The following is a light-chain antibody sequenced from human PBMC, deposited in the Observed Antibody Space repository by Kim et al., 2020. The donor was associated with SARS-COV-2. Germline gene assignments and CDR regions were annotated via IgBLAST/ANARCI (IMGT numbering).Light chain of an antibody. J-gene: IGKJ4*01. Sequence: ASVGDRVTITCRASQSISSYLNWYQQKRAKAPKLLIYAASSLQSGVPSRFSGSGSGTDFTLTISSLQPEDFATYYCQQSYSTPLTFGGGTKVDIK. V-gene: IGKV1-39*01. CDR1: QSISSY. CDR3: QQSYSTPLT. CDR2: AAS.